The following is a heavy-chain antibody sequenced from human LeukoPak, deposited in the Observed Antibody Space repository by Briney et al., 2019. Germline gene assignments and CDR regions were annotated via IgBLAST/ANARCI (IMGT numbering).Heavy chain of an antibody. CDR2: IIPIFGTA. Sequence: ASVKVSCKASGGTFSSYAISWVRQAPGQGFEWMGGIIPIFGTANYAQKFQGRVTITTDESTSTAYMELSSLRSEDTAVYYCARMSVRGVIDGWAYPQHNAFDIWGQGTMVTVSS. V-gene: IGHV1-69*05. J-gene: IGHJ3*02. CDR1: GGTFSSYA. D-gene: IGHD3-10*01. CDR3: ARMSVRGVIDGWAYPQHNAFDI.